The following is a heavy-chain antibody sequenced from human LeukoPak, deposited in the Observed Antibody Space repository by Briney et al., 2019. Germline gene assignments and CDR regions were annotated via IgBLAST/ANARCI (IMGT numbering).Heavy chain of an antibody. V-gene: IGHV3-11*04. J-gene: IGHJ4*02. Sequence: GGSLRLSCAASGFTFSDYYMSWLRQAPGKGLEWVSYISSSGSTIYYADSVKGRFTISRDNAKNSLYLQMNSLRAEDTAVYYCARATTYYYDSSVGYWGQGTLVTVSS. CDR1: GFTFSDYY. CDR3: ARATTYYYDSSVGY. D-gene: IGHD3-22*01. CDR2: ISSSGSTI.